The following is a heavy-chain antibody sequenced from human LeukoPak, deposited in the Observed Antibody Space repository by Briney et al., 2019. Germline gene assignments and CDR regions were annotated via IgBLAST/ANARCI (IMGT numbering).Heavy chain of an antibody. CDR3: ARHGRGYSYGYISGDY. V-gene: IGHV4-39*01. J-gene: IGHJ4*02. Sequence: SETLSLTCAVYGGSFSSSSYYWGWIRQPPGKGLEWIGSIYYSGSTYYNPSLKSRVTISVDTSKNQFSLKLSSVTAADTAVYYCARHGRGYSYGYISGDYWGQGTLVTVSS. D-gene: IGHD5-18*01. CDR2: IYYSGST. CDR1: GGSFSSSSYY.